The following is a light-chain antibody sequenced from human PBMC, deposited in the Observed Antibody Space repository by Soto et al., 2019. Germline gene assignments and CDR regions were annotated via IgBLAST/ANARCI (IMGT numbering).Light chain of an antibody. V-gene: IGLV2-14*01. Sequence: QSALTQPASVSGSPGQSITISCTGTSSDIGRYDYVSWYQQHPDKAPKLIIYQVNKRPSGVPDRFSGSKSGTSASLAITGLQAEDEADYYCQSYDSSLSADVVFGGGTKVTVL. J-gene: IGLJ2*01. CDR2: QVN. CDR1: SSDIGRYDY. CDR3: QSYDSSLSADVV.